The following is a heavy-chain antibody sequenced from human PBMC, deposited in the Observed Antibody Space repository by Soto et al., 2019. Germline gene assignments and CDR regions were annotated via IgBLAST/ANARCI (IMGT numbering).Heavy chain of an antibody. CDR1: GFTFSVYA. Sequence: GGSLRLSCVASGFTFSVYAMTWVRQAPGKGLEWASAISGNGGSTYYADSVKGRFTISRDNSKSTLHLQMNSLRVEATAVYYCAKDRTFGPPLVRFDSWGQGTLVTVSS. J-gene: IGHJ4*02. CDR3: AKDRTFGPPLVRFDS. CDR2: ISGNGGST. V-gene: IGHV3-23*01. D-gene: IGHD6-6*01.